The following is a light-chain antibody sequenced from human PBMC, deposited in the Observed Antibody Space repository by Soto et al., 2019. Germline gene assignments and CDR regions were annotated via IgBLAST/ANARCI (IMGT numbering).Light chain of an antibody. Sequence: QPASGSGSPGPSFTISCAGTSGYVGGYNYVSWYQQHPGSAPTLMIYHVSDRPSGVSDRFSASKSGNTASLTISGLQAEDEADYYCSSYTSSNTFVFGTGTKVTVL. J-gene: IGLJ1*01. CDR2: HVS. CDR3: SSYTSSNTFV. V-gene: IGLV2-14*03. CDR1: SGYVGGYNY.